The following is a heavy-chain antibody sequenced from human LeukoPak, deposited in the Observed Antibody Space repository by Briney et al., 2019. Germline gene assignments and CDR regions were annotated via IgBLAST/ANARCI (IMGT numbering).Heavy chain of an antibody. CDR2: IHPGDSDT. J-gene: IGHJ4*02. V-gene: IGHV5-51*01. CDR1: GSSFTTYW. D-gene: IGHD6-13*01. Sequence: GESLQISCKGSGSSFTTYWLGWVRQMPGKGLEWMGIIHPGDSDTRYSPSFQGQVTISADRSIGTAYLQWSSLKASDTAMYYCARQGGTAAAGAFNYWGQGTLVTVSS. CDR3: ARQGGTAAAGAFNY.